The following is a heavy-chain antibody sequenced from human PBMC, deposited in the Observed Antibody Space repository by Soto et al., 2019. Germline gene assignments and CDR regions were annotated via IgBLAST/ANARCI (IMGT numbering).Heavy chain of an antibody. D-gene: IGHD3-10*01. V-gene: IGHV3-23*01. Sequence: EVQLLESGGGLVQPGGSLRLSCGASGFTFSSHAMSWVRQAPGMGLEWVSLITGGGASTMYADSVKGRFTISRDNSKNTLYLQMNSLRADDTAVYYCAKGGWNTWFDPWGQGTLVTVSS. CDR1: GFTFSSHA. CDR2: ITGGGAST. CDR3: AKGGWNTWFDP. J-gene: IGHJ5*02.